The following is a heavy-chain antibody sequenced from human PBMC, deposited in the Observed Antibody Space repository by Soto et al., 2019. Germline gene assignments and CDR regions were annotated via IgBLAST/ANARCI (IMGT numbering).Heavy chain of an antibody. J-gene: IGHJ5*02. CDR3: ARGPPYYDFWSGYYGNWFDP. Sequence: KPSETLSLTCTVSGGSINSYYWSRIRQPPGKGLEWIGYIYYSGSTNYNPSLKSRVTISVDTSKNQFSLKLSSVTAADTAVYYCARGPPYYDFWSGYYGNWFDPWGQGTLVTVS. CDR1: GGSINSYY. D-gene: IGHD3-3*01. V-gene: IGHV4-59*01. CDR2: IYYSGST.